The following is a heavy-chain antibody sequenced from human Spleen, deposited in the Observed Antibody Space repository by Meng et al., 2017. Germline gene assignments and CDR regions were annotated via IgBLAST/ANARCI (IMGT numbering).Heavy chain of an antibody. CDR2: INPNSGGT. D-gene: IGHD1-26*01. Sequence: ASVKVSCKASGYTFTGYYMHWVRQAPGQGLEWMGRINPNSGGTNYAQKFQDRVTMTRDTSINTAYMELSSLTSDDTAVYYCARAIVGSTGSQYWGQGTLVTVSS. CDR1: GYTFTGYY. CDR3: ARAIVGSTGSQY. J-gene: IGHJ1*01. V-gene: IGHV1-2*06.